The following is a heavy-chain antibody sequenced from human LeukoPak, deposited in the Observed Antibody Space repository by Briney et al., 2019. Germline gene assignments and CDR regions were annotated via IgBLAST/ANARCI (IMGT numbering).Heavy chain of an antibody. CDR3: ARGHGVWYYFDSSGSLFDY. CDR2: INPNSGNT. CDR1: GYTFTSYD. Sequence: GASVKVSCKASGYTFTSYDINWVRQATGQGREWMGWINPNSGNTGYAQKFQGRVTMTRNTSISTAYLEMSSLTSEETAVYYFARGHGVWYYFDSSGSLFDYWGQGTLVTVSS. D-gene: IGHD3-22*01. J-gene: IGHJ4*02. V-gene: IGHV1-8*01.